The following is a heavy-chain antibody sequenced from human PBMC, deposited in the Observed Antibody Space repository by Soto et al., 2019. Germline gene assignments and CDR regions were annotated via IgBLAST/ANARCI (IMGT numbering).Heavy chain of an antibody. CDR1: GYAFTGYY. CDR2: INPNSGDT. CDR3: ATRYSYVLF. D-gene: IGHD5-18*01. J-gene: IGHJ4*01. V-gene: IGHV1-2*02. Sequence: SVKVSCKSSGYAFTGYYIHWVRQAPGQGLEWMGWINPNSGDTNYAQKFQGRVTMTRETSFSTAYMELSRLRSDDTAVYYCATRYSYVLFWGPETLVSVSA.